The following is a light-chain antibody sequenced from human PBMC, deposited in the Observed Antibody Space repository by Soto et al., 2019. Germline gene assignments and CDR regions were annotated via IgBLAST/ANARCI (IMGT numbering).Light chain of an antibody. CDR1: QSVSASN. V-gene: IGKV3-20*01. CDR3: QLYCSSPL. CDR2: GAS. Sequence: EIVLTQSPGTLSLSPGERATLSCRASQSVSASNVAWYQQKPGQAPRLLIYGASTRATGIPDRFSGSGSGTDFTLTISRLEPEDFAVYYCQLYCSSPLFGGGTKVEIK. J-gene: IGKJ4*01.